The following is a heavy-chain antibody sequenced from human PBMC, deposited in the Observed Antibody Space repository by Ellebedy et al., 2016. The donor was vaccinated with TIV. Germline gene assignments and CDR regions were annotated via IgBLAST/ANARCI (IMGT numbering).Heavy chain of an antibody. J-gene: IGHJ3*02. D-gene: IGHD3-16*01. V-gene: IGHV3-23*01. CDR3: ASGHRGISFGI. CDR2: ISGSGDST. Sequence: PGGSLRLSCAASGFTFTIYAMSWVRQAPGKGLEWVSLISGSGDSTYYADSVKGRFTISRDNAKNSLYLQMNSLRAEDTAVYYCASGHRGISFGIWGQGTMVTVSS. CDR1: GFTFTIYA.